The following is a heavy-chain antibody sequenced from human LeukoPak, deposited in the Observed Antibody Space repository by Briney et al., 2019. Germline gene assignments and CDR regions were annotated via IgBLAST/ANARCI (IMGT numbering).Heavy chain of an antibody. Sequence: PSETLSLTCTVSGGSISSYYWSWIRQPPGKGLEWIGYIYYSGSTNYNPSLKSRVTISVDTSKNQFSLKLSPVTAADTAVYYCARGGYSYGLDIWGQGTMVTVSS. J-gene: IGHJ3*02. D-gene: IGHD5-18*01. CDR1: GGSISSYY. CDR3: ARGGYSYGLDI. CDR2: IYYSGST. V-gene: IGHV4-59*01.